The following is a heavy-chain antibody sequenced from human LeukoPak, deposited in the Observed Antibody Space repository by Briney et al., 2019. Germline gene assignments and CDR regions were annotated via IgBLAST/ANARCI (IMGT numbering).Heavy chain of an antibody. Sequence: GGSLRLSCEASGFTFSSYAMSWVRQAPGKGLEWVSAISGSGGSTYYADSVKGRFTISRDNSKNTLYLQMNSLRAEDTAVYYCAKDYYDSSGYSLFPFDYWGQGTLVTVSS. J-gene: IGHJ4*02. D-gene: IGHD3-22*01. CDR3: AKDYYDSSGYSLFPFDY. V-gene: IGHV3-23*01. CDR1: GFTFSSYA. CDR2: ISGSGGST.